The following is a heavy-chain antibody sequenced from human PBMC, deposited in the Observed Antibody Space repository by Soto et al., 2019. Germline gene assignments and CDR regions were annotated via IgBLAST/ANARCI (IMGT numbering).Heavy chain of an antibody. J-gene: IGHJ6*02. V-gene: IGHV3-21*01. CDR1: GFSFSGDA. D-gene: IGHD3-10*02. CDR2: ISTTSTYI. Sequence: GGSLRRSCAASGFSFSGDAMNWVRQAPGKGLEWVSSISTTSTYIYYADSVKGRFTISRDNANNSLHLQMNSLRAEDTPVYYCTRDYVMDVWGQGTTVTVSS. CDR3: TRDYVMDV.